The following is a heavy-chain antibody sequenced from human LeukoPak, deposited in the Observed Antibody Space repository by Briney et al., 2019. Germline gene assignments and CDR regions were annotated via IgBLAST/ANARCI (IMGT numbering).Heavy chain of an antibody. D-gene: IGHD6-19*01. CDR1: GGSFSGYY. CDR2: INHSGST. J-gene: IGHJ4*02. V-gene: IGHV4-34*01. CDR3: ARGRHSSGWYTGVNY. Sequence: PSETLSLTCAVYGGSFSGYYWSWIRQPPGKGLEWIGEINHSGSTNYNPSLKSRVTISVDTSKNQFSLKLSSVTAADTAVYYCARGRHSSGWYTGVNYWGQGTLVTVSS.